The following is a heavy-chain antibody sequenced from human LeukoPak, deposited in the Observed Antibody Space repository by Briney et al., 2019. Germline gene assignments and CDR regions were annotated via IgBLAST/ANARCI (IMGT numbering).Heavy chain of an antibody. J-gene: IGHJ5*02. CDR2: INHSGST. D-gene: IGHD3-10*01. CDR3: ARRRAITMVRGNNWFDP. CDR1: GGSFSGYY. V-gene: IGHV4-34*01. Sequence: PSETLSLTCAVYGGSFSGYYWSWIRQPPGKGLEWIGEINHSGSTNYNPSLKSRLTISVDTSKNQFSLKLSSVTAADTAVYYCARRRAITMVRGNNWFDPWGQGTLVTVSS.